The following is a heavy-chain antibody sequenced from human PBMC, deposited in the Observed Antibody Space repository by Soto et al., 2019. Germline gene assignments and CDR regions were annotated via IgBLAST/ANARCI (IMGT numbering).Heavy chain of an antibody. Sequence: GGSLRLSCAASGFTFSGYGMHWVRQAPGKGLEWVAVIWYDGSDKYYGDSVKGRFTISRDNSKNTLFLEMHSLRVEDTAVYYCARAEYSSGWTAPDLWGQGTLVTVSS. CDR1: GFTFSGYG. J-gene: IGHJ3*01. CDR3: ARAEYSSGWTAPDL. V-gene: IGHV3-33*01. D-gene: IGHD6-19*01. CDR2: IWYDGSDK.